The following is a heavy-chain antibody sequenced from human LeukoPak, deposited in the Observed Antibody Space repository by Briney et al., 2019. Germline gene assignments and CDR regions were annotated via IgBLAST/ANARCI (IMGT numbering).Heavy chain of an antibody. CDR1: GFTFSSYG. J-gene: IGHJ6*04. Sequence: GRSLRLSCAASGFTFSSYGMHWVRQAPGKGLEWVAVISYDGSNKYYADCVKGRFTISRDNSKNTLYLQMNSLRAEDTAVYYCAKDERYFDWLLSDYYYYYGMDVWGKGTTVTVSS. CDR3: AKDERYFDWLLSDYYYYYGMDV. D-gene: IGHD3-9*01. CDR2: ISYDGSNK. V-gene: IGHV3-30*18.